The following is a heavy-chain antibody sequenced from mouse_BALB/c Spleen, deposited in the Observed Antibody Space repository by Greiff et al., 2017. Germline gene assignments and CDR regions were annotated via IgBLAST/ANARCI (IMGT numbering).Heavy chain of an antibody. CDR2: INPSTGYT. V-gene: IGHV1-7*01. J-gene: IGHJ2*01. Sequence: QVQLKESGAELAKPGASVKMSCKASGYTFTSYWMHWVKQRPGQGLEWIGYINPSTGYTEYNQKFKDKATLTADKSSSTAYMQLSSLTSEDSAVYYCASDYYGSSHLYWGQGTTLTVSS. D-gene: IGHD1-1*01. CDR3: ASDYYGSSHLY. CDR1: GYTFTSYW.